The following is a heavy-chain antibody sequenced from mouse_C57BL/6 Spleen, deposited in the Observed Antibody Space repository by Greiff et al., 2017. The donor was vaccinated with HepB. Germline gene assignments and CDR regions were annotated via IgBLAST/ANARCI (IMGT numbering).Heavy chain of an antibody. J-gene: IGHJ2*01. D-gene: IGHD1-1*01. Sequence: QVQLQQPGAELVKPGASVKLSCKASGYTFTSYWMHWVKQRPGQGLEWIGMIHPNSGSTNNNEKFKSKATLTVEKSSSKAYMQLSSMTSEDSAVYYCARGDYGSLDYWGQGTTLTVSS. V-gene: IGHV1-64*01. CDR3: ARGDYGSLDY. CDR1: GYTFTSYW. CDR2: IHPNSGST.